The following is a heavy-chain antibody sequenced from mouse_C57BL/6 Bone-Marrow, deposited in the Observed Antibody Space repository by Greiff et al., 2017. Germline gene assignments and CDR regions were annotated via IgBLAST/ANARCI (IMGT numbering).Heavy chain of an antibody. CDR1: GYTFTSYW. D-gene: IGHD1-1*01. J-gene: IGHJ4*01. CDR2: IYPSDSET. Sequence: VKLQQPGAELVRPGSSVKLSCKASGYTFTSYWMDWVKQRPGQGLEWIGNIYPSDSETHYNQKFKDKATLTVDKSSSTAYMQLSSLTSEDSAVYYCATDYFYAMDYWGQGTSVTVSS. CDR3: ATDYFYAMDY. V-gene: IGHV1-61*01.